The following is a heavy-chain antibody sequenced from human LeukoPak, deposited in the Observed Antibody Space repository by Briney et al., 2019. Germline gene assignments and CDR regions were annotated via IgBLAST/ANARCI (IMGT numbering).Heavy chain of an antibody. V-gene: IGHV3-23*01. Sequence: PGGSLRLSCAASGFTFSSYAMSWVRQAPGKGLEWVSAISGSGGNTYYADSVKGRFTISRDNSKNTLYLQMNSLRAEDTAVYYCAKGSWYQLLSGDYWGQGTLVTVSS. CDR1: GFTFSSYA. CDR3: AKGSWYQLLSGDY. CDR2: ISGSGGNT. D-gene: IGHD2-2*01. J-gene: IGHJ4*02.